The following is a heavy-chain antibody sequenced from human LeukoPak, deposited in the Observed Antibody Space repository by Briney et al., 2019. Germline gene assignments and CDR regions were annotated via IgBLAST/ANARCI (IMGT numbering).Heavy chain of an antibody. J-gene: IGHJ4*02. CDR1: GLTFEEYT. Sequence: GGSLRLSRAASGLTFEEYTMHWVRHAPGKTLEWVSLNWHGTTYYRDSLKGRFTISRDNSKDSLYLQINTLRSEDTAFYYCVKDLSYESSGSVFEYWGQGTLVTVSS. CDR2: NWHGTT. D-gene: IGHD3-22*01. CDR3: VKDLSYESSGSVFEY. V-gene: IGHV3-43*01.